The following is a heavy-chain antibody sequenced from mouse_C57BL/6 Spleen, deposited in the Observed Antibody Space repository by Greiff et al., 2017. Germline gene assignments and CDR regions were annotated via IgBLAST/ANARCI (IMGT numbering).Heavy chain of an antibody. CDR3: AREGEDGYSEGD. V-gene: IGHV1-81*01. Sequence: VKLQQSGAELARPGASVKLSCKASGYTFTSSGISWVKQRTGQGLEWIGEIYPRSGNTYYNEKFKGKATLTADKSSSTAYMELRSLTSEGSAVDCCAREGEDGYSEGDWGQGALVTVSA. CDR2: IYPRSGNT. D-gene: IGHD2-3*01. J-gene: IGHJ3*01. CDR1: GYTFTSSG.